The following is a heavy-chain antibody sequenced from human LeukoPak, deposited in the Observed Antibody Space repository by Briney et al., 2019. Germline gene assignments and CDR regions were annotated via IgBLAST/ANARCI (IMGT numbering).Heavy chain of an antibody. Sequence: SETLSLTCAVYGGSFSGYYWSWIRQPPGKGLEWIGEINHSGSTNYNPSLKSRVTISVDTSKNQFSLKLSSVTAADTAVYYCARGGIRYFDYWGQGTLVAVSS. CDR3: ARGGIRYFDY. CDR2: INHSGST. V-gene: IGHV4-34*01. D-gene: IGHD2-21*01. CDR1: GGSFSGYY. J-gene: IGHJ4*02.